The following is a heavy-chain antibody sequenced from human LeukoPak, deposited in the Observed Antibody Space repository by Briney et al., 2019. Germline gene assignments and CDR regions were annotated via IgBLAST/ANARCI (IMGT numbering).Heavy chain of an antibody. CDR2: INSDGSST. D-gene: IGHD3-16*02. CDR1: GFTFSSYC. V-gene: IGHV3-74*01. Sequence: GGSLRLSCAASGFTFSSYCMHWVRQAPGKGLVWVSRINSDGSSTSYADSVKGRFTISRDNPKNTLYLQMNSLRAEDTAVYYCARGPFITFGGVIVDYWGQGTLVTVSS. J-gene: IGHJ4*02. CDR3: ARGPFITFGGVIVDY.